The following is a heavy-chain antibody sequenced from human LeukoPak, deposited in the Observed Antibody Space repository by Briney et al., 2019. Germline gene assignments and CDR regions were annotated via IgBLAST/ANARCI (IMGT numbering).Heavy chain of an antibody. V-gene: IGHV4-61*02. D-gene: IGHD6-19*01. CDR1: GGSISSGSYY. Sequence: SETLSLTCTVSGGSISSGSYYWSWIRQPAGKGLECIGLIYTSGTTNYNPSLMRRDTISVDASTNHFSQKLSSVTAADTAVYYCARKSYSTGWWYFDYWGQGTLVTVSS. J-gene: IGHJ4*02. CDR3: ARKSYSTGWWYFDY. CDR2: IYTSGTT.